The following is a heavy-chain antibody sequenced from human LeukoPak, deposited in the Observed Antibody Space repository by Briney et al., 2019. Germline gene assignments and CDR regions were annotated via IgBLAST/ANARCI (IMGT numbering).Heavy chain of an antibody. D-gene: IGHD5-24*01. CDR3: ARESMATALSFDY. CDR2: ISSSGSTI. Sequence: GGSLRLSCAASGFTFSDYYMSWIRQAPGKGLEWVSYISSSGSTIYYADSVKGRFTISRDNAKNSLYLQMNSLRAEDTAVYYCARESMATALSFDYWGQGTLVTVSS. V-gene: IGHV3-11*04. CDR1: GFTFSDYY. J-gene: IGHJ4*02.